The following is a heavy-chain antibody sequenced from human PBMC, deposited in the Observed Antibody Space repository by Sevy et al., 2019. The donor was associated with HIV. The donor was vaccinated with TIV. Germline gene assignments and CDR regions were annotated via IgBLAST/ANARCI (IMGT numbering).Heavy chain of an antibody. J-gene: IGHJ4*03. CDR2: VYYTGRT. CDR3: ARHLDVEVVVGAIQGYFDY. CDR1: GDSISSSSYY. D-gene: IGHD2-15*01. V-gene: IGHV4-39*01. Sequence: SETLSLSCTISGDSISSSSYYWAWIRQPPGQGLEWIGSVYYTGRTYYSATLKSGVTISVNTSKNQFSLRLKSVTTADTSIYYCARHLDVEVVVGAIQGYFDYWGQGTLVTVSS.